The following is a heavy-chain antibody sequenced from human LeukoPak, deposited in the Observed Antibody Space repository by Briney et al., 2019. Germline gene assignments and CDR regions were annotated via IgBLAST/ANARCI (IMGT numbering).Heavy chain of an antibody. D-gene: IGHD1-26*01. V-gene: IGHV3-20*04. CDR1: GSTFDDYG. Sequence: PGGSLRLSCAASGSTFDDYGMSWVRQAPGKGLEWVSGINWNGGSTGYADSVKGRFTISRDNAKNSLYLQMNSLRAEDTAIYYCVRDRGTYRPIDYWGQGTLVTVSS. J-gene: IGHJ4*02. CDR2: INWNGGST. CDR3: VRDRGTYRPIDY.